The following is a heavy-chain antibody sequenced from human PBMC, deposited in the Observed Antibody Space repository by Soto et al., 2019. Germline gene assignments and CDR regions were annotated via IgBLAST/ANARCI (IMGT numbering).Heavy chain of an antibody. CDR1: GTSIRHNSYY. V-gene: IGHV4-39*01. CDR2: INYSGST. CDR3: ARLWEGKRPPYS. D-gene: IGHD1-26*01. Sequence: QLQLQESGPGLVKPSETLSLTCTVSGTSIRHNSYYWGWIRQSPGKGLEWIGSINYSGSTYYNPSLKRRVTISVYTSKNQSSLKLRSVPAADTGVYYGARLWEGKRPPYSWGQGTLVTLS. J-gene: IGHJ4*02.